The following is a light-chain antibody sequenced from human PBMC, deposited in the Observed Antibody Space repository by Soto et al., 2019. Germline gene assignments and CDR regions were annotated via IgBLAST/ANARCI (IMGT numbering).Light chain of an antibody. CDR3: QQRSNWPFVT. CDR1: QSVSSY. CDR2: DAS. J-gene: IGKJ5*01. V-gene: IGKV3-11*01. Sequence: IIVTQSPATLSLSPAERATLSCRASQSVSSYLAWYQQKPGQAPRLLIYDASNRATGIPARFSGSGSGTDFTLTISSLEPEDFAVYYCQQRSNWPFVTFGQGTRLEIK.